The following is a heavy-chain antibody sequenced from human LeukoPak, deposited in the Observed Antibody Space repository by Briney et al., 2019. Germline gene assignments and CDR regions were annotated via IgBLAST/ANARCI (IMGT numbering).Heavy chain of an antibody. D-gene: IGHD1-26*01. CDR1: GFTFSSYA. CDR2: IRSDGGKT. CDR3: ARGRGGSYDY. V-gene: IGHV3-64*02. Sequence: GGSLRVSCAASGFTFSSYAMHWVCQAPGKGLEYVSAIRSDGGKTFYADSVKDRFTISRDNSKNTLYLQMGSLRAEDTAVYYCARGRGGSYDYWGQGILVTVSS. J-gene: IGHJ4*02.